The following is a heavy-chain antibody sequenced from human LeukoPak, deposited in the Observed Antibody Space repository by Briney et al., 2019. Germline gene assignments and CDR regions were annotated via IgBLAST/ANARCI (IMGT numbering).Heavy chain of an antibody. D-gene: IGHD6-19*01. Sequence: PGGSLRLSCAASGFTFSSYAMSWVRQAPGKGLEWVSAISGSGGSTYYADSVKGRFTISRDNSKNTLYLQMNSLRAEDTAVYYCAKGGIYSSGWSHYMDVWGKGTTVTVSS. J-gene: IGHJ6*03. CDR3: AKGGIYSSGWSHYMDV. V-gene: IGHV3-23*01. CDR2: ISGSGGST. CDR1: GFTFSSYA.